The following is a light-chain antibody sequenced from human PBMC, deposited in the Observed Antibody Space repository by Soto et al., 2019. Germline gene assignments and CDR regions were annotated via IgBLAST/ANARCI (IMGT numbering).Light chain of an antibody. CDR2: GNS. V-gene: IGLV1-40*01. Sequence: QSVLTQPPSVSGAPGQRVTISCTGSSSNIGAGYDGHWYQQLPGTAPKLLIYGNSNRPSGVPDRFSGSKSGTSASLAITGLQAEYEADYYCAAWDDSLNGVVFGGGTKLTVL. CDR1: SSNIGAGYD. J-gene: IGLJ2*01. CDR3: AAWDDSLNGVV.